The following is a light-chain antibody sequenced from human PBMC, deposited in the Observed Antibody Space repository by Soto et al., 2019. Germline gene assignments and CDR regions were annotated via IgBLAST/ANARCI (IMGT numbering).Light chain of an antibody. CDR1: ESVSTN. Sequence: EIVMTQSPATLSLSPGERATLSCRASESVSTNLAWYQKKAGQDPRILIYGASTRATGIPARFSGGGSGTDFNLTISRLQTEEFATYECQQSYSTTRTVGQGTKGEIK. CDR2: GAS. CDR3: QQSYSTTRT. V-gene: IGKV3-15*01. J-gene: IGKJ1*01.